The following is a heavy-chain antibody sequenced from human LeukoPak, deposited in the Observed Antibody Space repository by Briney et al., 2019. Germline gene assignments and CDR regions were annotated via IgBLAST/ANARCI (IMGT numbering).Heavy chain of an antibody. J-gene: IGHJ4*02. CDR1: GSTFSTYP. CDR2: ISGNSVTI. V-gene: IGHV3-23*01. Sequence: EESLRLSCTASGSTFSTYPMTWVRQAPGQGLEWVSAISGNSVTIYYADSVKGRFTISRDNSKNTLYLQMYSLRAEDTAVYYCAKILSGTYSFDLWGQGTLVTVSS. D-gene: IGHD1-26*01. CDR3: AKILSGTYSFDL.